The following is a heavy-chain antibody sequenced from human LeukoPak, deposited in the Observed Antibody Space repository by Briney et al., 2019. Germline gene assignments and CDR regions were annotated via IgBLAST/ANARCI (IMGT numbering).Heavy chain of an antibody. CDR2: MYNNGST. J-gene: IGHJ4*02. D-gene: IGHD4-17*01. CDR3: TRDIGSGDYVFFDS. V-gene: IGHV4-4*07. CDR1: GASISGYY. Sequence: SETLSLTCTVSGASISGYYWSWIRLPAGKGLEWIGRMYNNGSTNCNPSLKSRVSMSVDTSKNQFSLRLKSVTAADTAVYYCTRDIGSGDYVFFDSWGQGTRVTVAS.